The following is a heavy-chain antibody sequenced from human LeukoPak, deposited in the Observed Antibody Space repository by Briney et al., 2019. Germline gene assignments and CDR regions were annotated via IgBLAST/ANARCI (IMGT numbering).Heavy chain of an antibody. J-gene: IGHJ4*02. CDR1: GYTFTSYT. V-gene: IGHV7-4-1*02. CDR2: INTNTGNP. Sequence: GASVKVSCKASGYTFTSYTMSWVRQAPGQGLEWMGWINTNTGNPTYAQGFTGRFVSSLDTSVGTAYLQISSLKAEDTAVYYCARRRYSSSSGAYYFDYWGQGTLVTVSS. D-gene: IGHD6-6*01. CDR3: ARRRYSSSSGAYYFDY.